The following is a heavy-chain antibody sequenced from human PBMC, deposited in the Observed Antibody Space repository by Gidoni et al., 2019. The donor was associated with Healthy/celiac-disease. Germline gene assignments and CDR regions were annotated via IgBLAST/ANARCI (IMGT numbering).Heavy chain of an antibody. D-gene: IGHD4-17*01. CDR1: GGTFSSYA. Sequence: QVQLVQSGAEVKKPGSSVKVSCKASGGTFSSYAISWVRQAPGQGLEWMGGIIPIFGTANYAQKFQGRVTITADESTSTAYMELSSLRSEDTAVYYCARDSLRPSDYGDYDRDYYYYYGMDVWGQGTTVTVSS. J-gene: IGHJ6*02. CDR2: IIPIFGTA. V-gene: IGHV1-69*01. CDR3: ARDSLRPSDYGDYDRDYYYYYGMDV.